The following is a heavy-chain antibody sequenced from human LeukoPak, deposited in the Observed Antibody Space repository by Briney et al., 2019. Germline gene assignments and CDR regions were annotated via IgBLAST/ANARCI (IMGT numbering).Heavy chain of an antibody. D-gene: IGHD2-15*01. V-gene: IGHV3-30*03. CDR3: ASPVIC. CDR1: GFTFSSYV. CDR2: ISSDENNK. Sequence: GGSLRLSCAASGFTFSSYVMHWVRQAPGKGLEWVALISSDENNKYHADSVKGRFTISRDNSKNTLFLQMNSLRPEDTAVYYCASPVICWGQGTLATVSS. J-gene: IGHJ4*02.